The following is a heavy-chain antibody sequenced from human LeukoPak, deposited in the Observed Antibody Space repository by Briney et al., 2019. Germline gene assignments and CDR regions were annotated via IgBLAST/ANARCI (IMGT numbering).Heavy chain of an antibody. J-gene: IGHJ4*02. V-gene: IGHV4-39*01. Sequence: SETLSLTCTFSGGSIGSSSYCWGWIRQPPGKGLEWVGSTYYSGNTYCNPSLKSRVTISVDTSKNQFSLKLNSVTAADTAVYYCTRGYDISGHTFDYWGQGTPVTVSS. CDR3: TRGYDISGHTFDY. CDR2: TYYSGNT. D-gene: IGHD3-22*01. CDR1: GGSIGSSSYC.